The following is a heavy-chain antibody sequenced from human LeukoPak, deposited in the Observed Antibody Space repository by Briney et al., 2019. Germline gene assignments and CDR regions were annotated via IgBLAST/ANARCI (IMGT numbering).Heavy chain of an antibody. CDR1: GYSFTRYH. CDR2: INPSGGST. CDR3: AREIEILTGYYDYYGMDV. V-gene: IGHV1-46*01. Sequence: ASVKVSCKASGYSFTRYHIHWVRQAPGQGLEWMGMINPSGGSTSYAQKFQGRVTMSRDTSTSTVYMELSSLRSEDTAVYYCAREIEILTGYYDYYGMDVWGQGTTVTVSS. J-gene: IGHJ6*02. D-gene: IGHD3-9*01.